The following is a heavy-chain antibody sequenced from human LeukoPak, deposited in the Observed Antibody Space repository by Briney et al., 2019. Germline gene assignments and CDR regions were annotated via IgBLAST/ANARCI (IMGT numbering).Heavy chain of an antibody. J-gene: IGHJ4*02. D-gene: IGHD6-13*01. CDR1: GFTFSSYW. Sequence: PGGSLRLSCAASGFTFSSYWMHWVRQAPGKGLEWVSVIYSGGSTYYADSVKGRFTISRDNSKNALYLQMNNLRAEDTAVYYCARSSSWYGVDYWGQGTLVTVSS. CDR3: ARSSSWYGVDY. V-gene: IGHV3-53*01. CDR2: IYSGGST.